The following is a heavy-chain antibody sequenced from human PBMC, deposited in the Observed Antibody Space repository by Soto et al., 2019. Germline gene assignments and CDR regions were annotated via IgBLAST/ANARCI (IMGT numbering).Heavy chain of an antibody. V-gene: IGHV3-7*05. CDR2: IKQDGSEK. CDR1: GFTFSSYW. CDR3: ARVSNYDFWSGARNDY. Sequence: AGGSLRLSCAASGFTFSSYWMSWVRQAPGKGLEWVANIKQDGSEKYYVDSVKGRFTISRDNAKNSLYLQMNSLRAEDTAVYYCARVSNYDFWSGARNDYWGQGTLVTVSS. J-gene: IGHJ4*02. D-gene: IGHD3-3*01.